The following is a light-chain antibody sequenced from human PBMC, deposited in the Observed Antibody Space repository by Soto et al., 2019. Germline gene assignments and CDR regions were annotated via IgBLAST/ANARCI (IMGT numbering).Light chain of an antibody. CDR1: SSDIGSYDH. Sequence: QSVLTQPASVSGSPGQSITISCSGSSSDIGSYDHVAWYQQFPGKSPRLIIYAVSDRPSGVSDRFSGSKSGISASLTISGLRTEDEDDYYCISYADRQSYLFGTGTKVTVL. V-gene: IGLV2-14*03. CDR2: AVS. J-gene: IGLJ1*01. CDR3: ISYADRQSYL.